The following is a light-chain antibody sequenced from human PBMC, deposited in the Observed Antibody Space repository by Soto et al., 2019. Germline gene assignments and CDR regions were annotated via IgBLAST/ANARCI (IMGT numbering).Light chain of an antibody. CDR2: DAS. CDR1: RSVSSY. Sequence: EIVLTQSPATLSLSPGERATLSCRASRSVSSYLAWYQQKPGQAPRLLIYDASNRAAGIPARFSGSGSETDFTLTISNLELEDFAVYYCQQRYAWPPITFGQGTRLEIK. CDR3: QQRYAWPPIT. V-gene: IGKV3-11*01. J-gene: IGKJ5*01.